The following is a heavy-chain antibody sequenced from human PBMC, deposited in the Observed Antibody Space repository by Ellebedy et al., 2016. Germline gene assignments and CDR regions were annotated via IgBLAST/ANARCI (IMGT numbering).Heavy chain of an antibody. CDR1: GGTFSSYA. CDR2: IIPILGIA. CDR3: ARGGTPDILTGWAHDP. Sequence: SVKVSXXASGGTFSSYAISWVRQAPGQGLEWMGRIIPILGIANYAQKFQGRVTITADKSTSTAYMELSSLRSEDTAVYYCARGGTPDILTGWAHDPWGQGTLVTVSS. D-gene: IGHD3-9*01. V-gene: IGHV1-69*04. J-gene: IGHJ5*02.